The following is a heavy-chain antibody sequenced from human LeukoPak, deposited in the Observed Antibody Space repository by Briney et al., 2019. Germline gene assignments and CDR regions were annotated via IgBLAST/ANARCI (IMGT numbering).Heavy chain of an antibody. J-gene: IGHJ4*02. V-gene: IGHV3-73*01. D-gene: IGHD6-19*01. Sequence: GGSLRLSCAASGFTFSGSAMHWVRQASGKGLEWVGRIRSKANSYATAYAASVKGRFTISRDDSKNTAYLQMNSLKTEDTAVYYCAKLVLMYSSGWSVSTFDYWGQGTLATVSS. CDR1: GFTFSGSA. CDR3: AKLVLMYSSGWSVSTFDY. CDR2: IRSKANSYAT.